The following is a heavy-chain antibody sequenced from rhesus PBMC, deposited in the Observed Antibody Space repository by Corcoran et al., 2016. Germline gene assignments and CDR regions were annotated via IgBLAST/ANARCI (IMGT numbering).Heavy chain of an antibody. V-gene: IGHV3S5*01. J-gene: IGHJ3*01. CDR1: GFTFSSYG. CDR3: AKDKGYSGSWHAFDF. CDR2: IRNGGGST. Sequence: EVQLVETGGGLVQPGGSLKLSCAVSGFTFSSYGMSWVRQAPGKGVEWVSYIRNGGGSTNYADSVQGLLPISRDNSKNTLSLQMNSLSAEDTAVYYCAKDKGYSGSWHAFDFWGQGLRVTVSS. D-gene: IGHD6-25*01.